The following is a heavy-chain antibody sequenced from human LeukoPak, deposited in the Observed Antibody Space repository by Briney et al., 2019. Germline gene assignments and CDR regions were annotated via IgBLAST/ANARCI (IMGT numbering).Heavy chain of an antibody. J-gene: IGHJ5*02. D-gene: IGHD2-2*02. Sequence: SETLSLTCTVSGGSISSYYWSWARQPAEKGLEWIGRIYTSGSTNYNPSLKSRVTMSVDTSKNQFSLKLSSVTAADTAVYYCARVVPAAIPDRNGFDPWGQGTLVTVSS. CDR3: ARVVPAAIPDRNGFDP. CDR2: IYTSGST. V-gene: IGHV4-4*07. CDR1: GGSISSYY.